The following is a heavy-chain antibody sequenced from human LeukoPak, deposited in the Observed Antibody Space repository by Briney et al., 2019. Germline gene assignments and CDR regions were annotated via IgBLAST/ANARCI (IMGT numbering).Heavy chain of an antibody. V-gene: IGHV4-59*01. D-gene: IGHD4-17*01. Sequence: SETLSLTCTVPGGSISSNYGSWIRQPPGKGREWIGDIYYSGSTNYNPSLKSRVTISVDTSKNQFSLKVSSVTAADTAVYYCARMDGDYPYYFDYWGQGTLVTVSS. CDR1: GGSISSNY. CDR3: ARMDGDYPYYFDY. CDR2: IYYSGST. J-gene: IGHJ4*02.